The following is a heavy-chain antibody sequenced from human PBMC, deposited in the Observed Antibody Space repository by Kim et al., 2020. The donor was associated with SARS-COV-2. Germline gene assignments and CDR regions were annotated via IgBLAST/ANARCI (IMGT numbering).Heavy chain of an antibody. D-gene: IGHD3-3*01. CDR3: ARDRGTIFGVVIINDAFDI. V-gene: IGHV4-34*01. J-gene: IGHJ3*02. Sequence: RVTISVDTSKNQFSLKLSSVTAADTAVYYCARDRGTIFGVVIINDAFDIWGQGTMVTVSS.